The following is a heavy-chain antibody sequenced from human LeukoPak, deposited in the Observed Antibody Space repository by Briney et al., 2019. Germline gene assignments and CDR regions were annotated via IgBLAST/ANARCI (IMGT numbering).Heavy chain of an antibody. CDR2: ISAYNHNA. J-gene: IGHJ5*02. CDR3: ARSYCSSTSCPGSRFDP. Sequence: ASVKVSCKASGYTFTSYGISWVRQAPGQGLQWMGWISAYNHNANYVQKFQGRVSMTTDTSTSTAYMELRNLRSDDTAVYYCARSYCSSTSCPGSRFDPWGQGTLVSVSS. V-gene: IGHV1-18*01. CDR1: GYTFTSYG. D-gene: IGHD2-2*01.